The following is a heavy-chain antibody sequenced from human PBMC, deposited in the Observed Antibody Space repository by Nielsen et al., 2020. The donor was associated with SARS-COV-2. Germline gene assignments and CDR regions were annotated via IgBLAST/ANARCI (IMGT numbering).Heavy chain of an antibody. Sequence: SETLSLTCTVSGGSISSGGYYWSWIRQHPGKGLEWIGYIYYSGSTNYNPSLKSRVTISVDTSKNQFSLKLSSVTAADTAVYYCARVTWYCSGGSCYSGYYYGMDVWGQGTTVTVSS. J-gene: IGHJ6*02. CDR3: ARVTWYCSGGSCYSGYYYGMDV. CDR1: GGSISSGGYY. CDR2: IYYSGST. V-gene: IGHV4-61*08. D-gene: IGHD2-15*01.